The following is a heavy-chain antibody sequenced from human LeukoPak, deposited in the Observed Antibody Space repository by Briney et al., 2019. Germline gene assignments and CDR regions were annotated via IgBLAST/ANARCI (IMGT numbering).Heavy chain of an antibody. CDR1: GGSISSYY. V-gene: IGHV4-59*01. Sequence: PSETLSLTCTVSGGSISSYYWSWIRQPPGKGLEWIGCIYYSGSTNYNPSLKSRVTISVDTPKNQFSLKLSSVTAADTAVYYCARGSAEVPIDYWGQGTLVTVSS. J-gene: IGHJ4*02. CDR2: IYYSGST. D-gene: IGHD2-2*01. CDR3: ARGSAEVPIDY.